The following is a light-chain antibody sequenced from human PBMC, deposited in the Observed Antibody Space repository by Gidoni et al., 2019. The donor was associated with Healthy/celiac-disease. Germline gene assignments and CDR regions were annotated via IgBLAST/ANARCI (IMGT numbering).Light chain of an antibody. J-gene: IGKJ4*01. CDR1: QSVSSSY. CDR3: QQYGSSPLT. Sequence: IVLTKSPGPLSLSPGERATLSCTASQSVSSSYLAWYQQKPGQAPRLLIYCASSSATGIPDRFSGSGSGTDFTLTISRLEPEDVAVYYCQQYGSSPLTFGGGTKVEIK. CDR2: CAS. V-gene: IGKV3-20*01.